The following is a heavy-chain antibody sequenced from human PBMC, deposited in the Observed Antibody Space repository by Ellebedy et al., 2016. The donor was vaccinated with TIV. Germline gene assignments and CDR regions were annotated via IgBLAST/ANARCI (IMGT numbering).Heavy chain of an antibody. CDR2: INPNSGGT. D-gene: IGHD2-15*01. CDR3: ATVTFGVVVVAARVGAFDI. J-gene: IGHJ3*02. CDR1: GYTFTSYY. V-gene: IGHV1-2*02. Sequence: ASVKVSXKASGYTFTSYYMHWVRQAPGQGLEWMGWINPNSGGTIYAQKFQGRVTMTEDTSTDTAYMELSSLRSEDTAVYYCATVTFGVVVVAARVGAFDIWGQGTMVTVSS.